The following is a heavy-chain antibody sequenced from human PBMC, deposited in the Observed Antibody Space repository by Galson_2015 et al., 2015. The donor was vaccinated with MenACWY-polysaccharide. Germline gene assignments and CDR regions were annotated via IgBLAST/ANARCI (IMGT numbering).Heavy chain of an antibody. V-gene: IGHV3-23*01. CDR3: TRHAWGEH. D-gene: IGHD3-10*01. J-gene: IGHJ4*02. Sequence: SLRLSCATSGFTFHSYTMSWVRQAPGKGLEWVSGISGSGASTYYADSVKGRFTISRDNSKNTLFLQMSSLRAEDTALYYCTRHAWGEHWGQGTLVTVSS. CDR1: GFTFHSYT. CDR2: ISGSGAST.